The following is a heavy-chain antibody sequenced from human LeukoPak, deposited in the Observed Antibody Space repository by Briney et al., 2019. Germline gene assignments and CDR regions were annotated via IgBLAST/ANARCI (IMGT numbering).Heavy chain of an antibody. CDR1: GFTFDSCW. CDR3: ARERDDYNFFDY. J-gene: IGHJ4*02. V-gene: IGHV3-7*04. Sequence: PGGSLRLSCAASGFTFDSCWMSWVRQAPGKGLEWVANIKQDGSEKYYVDSVKGRFTISRDNAKKSLYLQMNSLRAEDTAVYYCARERDDYNFFDYWGRGTLVTVSS. CDR2: IKQDGSEK. D-gene: IGHD5-24*01.